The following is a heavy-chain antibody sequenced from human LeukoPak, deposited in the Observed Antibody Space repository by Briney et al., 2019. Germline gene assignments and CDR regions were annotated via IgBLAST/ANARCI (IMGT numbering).Heavy chain of an antibody. V-gene: IGHV4-34*01. CDR1: GGSFSGYY. Sequence: SETLSLTCAVYGGSFSGYYWSWIRQPPGKGLEWIGEINHSGSTNYNPSLKSRVTISVDTSKNQFSLKLSSVTAADTAVYYCARGMESIAAAATRGHYFDYWGQGTLVTVSS. J-gene: IGHJ4*02. CDR3: ARGMESIAAAATRGHYFDY. D-gene: IGHD6-13*01. CDR2: INHSGST.